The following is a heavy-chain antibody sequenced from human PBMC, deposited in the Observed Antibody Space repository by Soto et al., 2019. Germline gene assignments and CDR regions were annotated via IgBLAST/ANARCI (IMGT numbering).Heavy chain of an antibody. Sequence: QVQLVQSGAEVKKSGSSVKVSCKASGGTFSSYTISWVRQAPGQGLEWMGRIIPILGIANYAQKFQGRVTITADNSTSTAYMELSSLRSEDTAVYYCARSTLEIRYLDWHYFDYWGQGTLVTVS. J-gene: IGHJ4*02. D-gene: IGHD3-9*01. V-gene: IGHV1-69*02. CDR2: IIPILGIA. CDR3: ARSTLEIRYLDWHYFDY. CDR1: GGTFSSYT.